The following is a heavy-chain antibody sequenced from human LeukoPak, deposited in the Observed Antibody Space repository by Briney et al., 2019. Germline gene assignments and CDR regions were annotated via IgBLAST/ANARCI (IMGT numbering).Heavy chain of an antibody. J-gene: IGHJ4*02. Sequence: GGSLRLSCAASGFTFSSYAMSWVRQAPGKGLEWVSAISGSGGSTYYADSVKGRFTISRDNSKNTLYLQMNSLRAEDTAVYYCAKGNTFGRVIVAAPDYWGQGTLVTVSS. V-gene: IGHV3-23*01. CDR1: GFTFSSYA. CDR2: ISGSGGST. D-gene: IGHD3-16*02. CDR3: AKGNTFGRVIVAAPDY.